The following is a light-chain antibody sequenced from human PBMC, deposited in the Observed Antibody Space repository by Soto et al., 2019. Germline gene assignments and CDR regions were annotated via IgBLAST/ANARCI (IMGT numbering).Light chain of an antibody. CDR2: GAS. Sequence: EIVLTQSPDTLSLSAGERATLSCGASETVPSSYLAWFQQRPSQAPRLLIYGASNRATGVPDRFSGSGSGADFSLTINGLEPEDFAVYICQQYGNSPLTFGGGTRVEIK. J-gene: IGKJ4*01. CDR1: ETVPSSY. V-gene: IGKV3-20*01. CDR3: QQYGNSPLT.